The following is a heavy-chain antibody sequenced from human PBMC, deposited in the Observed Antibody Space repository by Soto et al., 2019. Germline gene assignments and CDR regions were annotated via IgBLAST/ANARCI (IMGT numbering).Heavy chain of an antibody. V-gene: IGHV3-64*01. CDR3: ARDSSSSEGFDY. J-gene: IGHJ4*02. CDR1: GFTFIDYY. Sequence: PGGSLRLSCAASGFTFIDYYMTWILQAPWKGLEYVSAISSNGGSTYYANSVKGRFTISRDNSKNTLYLQMGSLRAEDMAVYYCARDSSSSEGFDYWGQGTLVTVSS. CDR2: ISSNGGST. D-gene: IGHD6-6*01.